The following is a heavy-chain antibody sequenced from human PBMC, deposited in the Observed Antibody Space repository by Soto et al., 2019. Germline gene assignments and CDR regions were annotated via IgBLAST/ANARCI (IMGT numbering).Heavy chain of an antibody. D-gene: IGHD5-12*01. CDR1: GGSISSYC. Sequence: SETLSLTCAVSGGSISSYCWSWIRQPPGKGLEWIGYIYYSGSTNYNPSLKSRVTISVDTSKNQFSLKLSSVTAADTAVYYCARTPRDGYNLYYYYGMDVWGQGTTVTVSS. V-gene: IGHV4-59*01. J-gene: IGHJ6*02. CDR3: ARTPRDGYNLYYYYGMDV. CDR2: IYYSGST.